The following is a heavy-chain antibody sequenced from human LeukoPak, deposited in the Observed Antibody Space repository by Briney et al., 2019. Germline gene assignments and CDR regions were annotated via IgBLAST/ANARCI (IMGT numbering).Heavy chain of an antibody. J-gene: IGHJ3*02. Sequence: SETLSLTCAVYGGSFSGYYWSWIRQPPGKGLEWIGEINHSGSTTYNPSLKSRVIISVDTSKNQFSLKLTSVTAADTAVYYCARPMDGSVSWAFDIWGQGTMVTVSS. CDR2: INHSGST. V-gene: IGHV4-34*01. D-gene: IGHD3-10*01. CDR1: GGSFSGYY. CDR3: ARPMDGSVSWAFDI.